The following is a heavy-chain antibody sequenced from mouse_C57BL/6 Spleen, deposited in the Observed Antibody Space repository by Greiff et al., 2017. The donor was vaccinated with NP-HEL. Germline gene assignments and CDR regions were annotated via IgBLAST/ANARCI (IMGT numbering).Heavy chain of an antibody. V-gene: IGHV5-16*01. CDR1: GFTFSDYY. D-gene: IGHD1-1*01. J-gene: IGHJ2*01. CDR2: INYDGSST. Sequence: EVTLQESEGGLVQPGSSMKLSCTASGFTFSDYYMAWVRQVPEKGLEWVANINYDGSSTYYLDSLKSRFIISRDNAKNILYLQMSSLKSEDTATYYCAREDYGSSYDYWGQGTTLTVSS. CDR3: AREDYGSSYDY.